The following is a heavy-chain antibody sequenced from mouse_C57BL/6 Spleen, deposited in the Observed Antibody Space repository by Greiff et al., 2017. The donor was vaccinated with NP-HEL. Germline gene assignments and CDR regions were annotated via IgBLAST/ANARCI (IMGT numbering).Heavy chain of an antibody. CDR1: GYTFTSYW. D-gene: IGHD1-1*01. Sequence: QVQLQQPGAELVKPGASVKMSCKASGYTFTSYWITWVKQRPGQGLEWIGDIYPGSGSTNYNEKFKSKATLTVDTSSSTAYMQLSSLTSEDSAVYYGARWNYGSSYSAWFAYWGQGTLVTVSA. J-gene: IGHJ3*01. V-gene: IGHV1-55*01. CDR2: IYPGSGST. CDR3: ARWNYGSSYSAWFAY.